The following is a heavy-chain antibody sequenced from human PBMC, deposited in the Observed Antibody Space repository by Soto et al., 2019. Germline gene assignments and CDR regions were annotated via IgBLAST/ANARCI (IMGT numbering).Heavy chain of an antibody. CDR2: INQDGSDK. D-gene: IGHD2-21*02. CDR1: GCTFDDYA. CDR3: ARDSGEAYSGGACYQNTYYCHX. Sequence: EGSLRLSCAASGCTFDDYAMHWVRQAPGKGLEWVGDINQDGSDKYYVYSVEVRFTISRDNPKNSLYLQMNSLRAEDKAVYYCARDSGEAYSGGACYQNTYYCHXSRQGPRRTVSX. J-gene: IGHJ4*02. V-gene: IGHV3-7*01.